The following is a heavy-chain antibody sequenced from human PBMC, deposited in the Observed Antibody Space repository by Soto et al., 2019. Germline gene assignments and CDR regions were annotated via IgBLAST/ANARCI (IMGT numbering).Heavy chain of an antibody. J-gene: IGHJ4*02. Sequence: QVQLVESGGGVVQPGRSLRLSCAASGFTFSSYGMHWVRQAPGKGLEWVAVISYDGSNKYYADSVKGRFTISRDNSKNTLYLQMNSLRAEDTAVYYCAKTRLRGLAPPAQVYWGQGTLVTVSS. CDR3: AKTRLRGLAPPAQVY. V-gene: IGHV3-30*18. CDR1: GFTFSSYG. D-gene: IGHD2-2*01. CDR2: ISYDGSNK.